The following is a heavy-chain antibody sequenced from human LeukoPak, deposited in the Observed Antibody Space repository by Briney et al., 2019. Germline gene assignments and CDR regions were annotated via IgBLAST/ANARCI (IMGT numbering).Heavy chain of an antibody. Sequence: GGSLRLSCVGSGFTFGNYAMSWVRRAPGKGLEWVSAISGSGGSTYCADSVKGRFTISRDNSKNTLYLQMNSLRAEDTAVYYCAKIEVAVAGTFDYWGQGTLVTASS. CDR1: GFTFGNYA. J-gene: IGHJ4*02. CDR2: ISGSGGST. CDR3: AKIEVAVAGTFDY. V-gene: IGHV3-23*01. D-gene: IGHD6-19*01.